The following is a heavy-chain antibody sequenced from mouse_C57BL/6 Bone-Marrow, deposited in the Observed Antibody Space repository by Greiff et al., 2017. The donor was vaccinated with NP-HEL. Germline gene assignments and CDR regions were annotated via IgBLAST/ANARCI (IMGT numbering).Heavy chain of an antibody. D-gene: IGHD2-4*01. J-gene: IGHJ3*01. CDR3: TTYYEYYWFAY. Sequence: VQLQQSGAELVRPGASVKLSCTASGFNIKDAYMHWVKQRPEQGLEWIGWIDPENGDTEYASKFQGKATITADTSSNTAYLQLSSLTSEDTAVYYGTTYYEYYWFAYWGQGTLVTVSA. CDR1: GFNIKDAY. CDR2: IDPENGDT. V-gene: IGHV14-4*01.